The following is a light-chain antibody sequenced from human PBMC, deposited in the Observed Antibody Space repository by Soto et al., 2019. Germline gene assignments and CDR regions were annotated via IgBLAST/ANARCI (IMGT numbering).Light chain of an antibody. CDR1: QSISSY. V-gene: IGKV3-11*01. CDR3: QHRSNWPSIT. J-gene: IGKJ5*01. Sequence: EIVLTQAPGTLSLSPGKRATLSCRASQSISSYLAWYQQKPGQAPRLLMYDASNRATGIPARFSGSGSGTDFPLTISSLEPEDFAVYYCQHRSNWPSITFGQGTRLEIK. CDR2: DAS.